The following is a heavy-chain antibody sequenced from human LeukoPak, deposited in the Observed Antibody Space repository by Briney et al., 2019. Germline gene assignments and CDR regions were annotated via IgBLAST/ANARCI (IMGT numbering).Heavy chain of an antibody. CDR3: ARDRGGSNSRHDY. Sequence: SETLSLTCAVSGGSISSNNWWSWVRQSPEKGLEWIGEIYHDGSTNYNPSLKSRVTISMDKSKNQLSLKLNFLSAPDAAVYYCARDRGGSNSRHDYWGQGTLVTVSS. CDR1: GGSISSNNW. J-gene: IGHJ4*02. CDR2: IYHDGST. D-gene: IGHD3-10*01. V-gene: IGHV4-4*02.